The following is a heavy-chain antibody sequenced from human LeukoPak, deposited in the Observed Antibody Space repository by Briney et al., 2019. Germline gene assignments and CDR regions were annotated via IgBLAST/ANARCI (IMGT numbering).Heavy chain of an antibody. CDR3: ARDLPHEDYDSSGKFDY. V-gene: IGHV1-18*01. D-gene: IGHD3-22*01. Sequence: RASVKVSCKASGYTFTSYGISWVRQAPGQGLEWMGWISAYNGNTNYAQKLQGRVTMTTDTSTSTDYMELRSLRSDDTAVYYCARDLPHEDYDSSGKFDYWGQGTLVTVSS. J-gene: IGHJ4*02. CDR2: ISAYNGNT. CDR1: GYTFTSYG.